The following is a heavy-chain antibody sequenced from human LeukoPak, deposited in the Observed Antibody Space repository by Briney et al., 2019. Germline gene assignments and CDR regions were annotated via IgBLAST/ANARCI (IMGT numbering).Heavy chain of an antibody. J-gene: IGHJ6*03. CDR3: ARGYCSGGSCYSSYYYSYMDV. Sequence: SETLSLTCTVSGGSISSTTYYWDWIRQPPGKGLEWIGTIYYSGSTNYNPSLKSRVTISVDKSKNQFSLKLSSVTAADTAVYYCARGYCSGGSCYSSYYYSYMDVWGKGTTVTVSS. CDR1: GGSISSTTYY. V-gene: IGHV4-39*07. D-gene: IGHD2-15*01. CDR2: IYYSGST.